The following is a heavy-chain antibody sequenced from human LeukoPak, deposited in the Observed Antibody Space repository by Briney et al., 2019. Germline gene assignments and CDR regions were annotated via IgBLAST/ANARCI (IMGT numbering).Heavy chain of an antibody. D-gene: IGHD2-21*01. J-gene: IGHJ4*02. CDR1: GGSFSGYY. CDR3: AREVVATASAFDC. CDR2: IKDDGSVK. Sequence: PSETLSLTCAVYGGSFSGYYWSWIRQPPGKGLEWVANIKDDGSVKNHVDSLKGRFSISRDNARNSLYLQISSLRAEDTAVYYCAREVVATASAFDCWGQGTLVTVSS. V-gene: IGHV3-7*03.